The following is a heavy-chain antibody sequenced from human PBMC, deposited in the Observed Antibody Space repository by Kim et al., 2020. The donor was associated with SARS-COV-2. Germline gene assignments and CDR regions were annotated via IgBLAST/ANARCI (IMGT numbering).Heavy chain of an antibody. V-gene: IGHV3-7*01. CDR1: GFTFSDYW. CDR2: VNKDGSDI. J-gene: IGHJ4*02. CDR3: ANLNRDY. Sequence: GGSLRLSCVASGFTFSDYWINWVRQAPGKVLEWLAIVNKDGSDIYYVDSVKGRITISRDNAKNSLYLQMNSLRAEDPAVYYCANLNRDYWGQGTLVTVSS.